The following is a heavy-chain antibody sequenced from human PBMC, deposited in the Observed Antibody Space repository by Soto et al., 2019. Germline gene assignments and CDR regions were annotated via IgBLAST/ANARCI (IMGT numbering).Heavy chain of an antibody. CDR3: VKDRFVNY. CDR2: ISSNGVST. J-gene: IGHJ4*02. CDR1: GLSFNDYA. Sequence: PGGSLRLSCSASGLSFNDYAMHWVRQAAGKGLKYVSSISSNGVSTYYADSVKGRFTISRDNSKSTLYLQMNSLRVEDTAVYYCVKDRFVNYWGQGALVTVSS. V-gene: IGHV3-64D*06. D-gene: IGHD3-3*01.